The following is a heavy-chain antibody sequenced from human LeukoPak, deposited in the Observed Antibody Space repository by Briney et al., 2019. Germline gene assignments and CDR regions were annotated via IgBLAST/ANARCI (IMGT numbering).Heavy chain of an antibody. Sequence: PSETLSLTCTVSGGSFSSIGYYWGWIRQPPGKGLEWIGNMYYSGSTYYNPSLKSRVNISVDTSKNQYSLNLSSVTAADTAVYYCVGDSSGYYDFDYWGQGALVTASS. CDR3: VGDSSGYYDFDY. CDR2: MYYSGST. J-gene: IGHJ4*02. D-gene: IGHD3-22*01. V-gene: IGHV4-39*02. CDR1: GGSFSSIGYY.